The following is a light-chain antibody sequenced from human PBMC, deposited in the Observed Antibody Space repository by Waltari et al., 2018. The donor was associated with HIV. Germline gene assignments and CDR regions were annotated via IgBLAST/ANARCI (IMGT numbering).Light chain of an antibody. J-gene: IGLJ2*01. CDR2: EDS. Sequence: SCALPQPPSVSVSPGQTARSTCSGDALPTKYAYWYQQKSGQAPVLVIYEDSKRPSGIPDRLSGSRSGTMATLTISGAQVEDEGDYHCYSTDSSGFGVFGGGTKLTVL. CDR1: ALPTKY. CDR3: YSTDSSGFGV. V-gene: IGLV3-10*01.